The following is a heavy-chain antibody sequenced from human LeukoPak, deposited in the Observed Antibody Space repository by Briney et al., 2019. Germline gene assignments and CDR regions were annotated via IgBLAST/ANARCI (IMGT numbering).Heavy chain of an antibody. CDR3: ATMATVTTYFDY. Sequence: ASVKVSCKVSGYTLTELSMHWVRQAPGKGLEWMGGFDPEDGETIYAQKFQRRVTMTEDTSTDTAYMELSSLRSEDTAVYYRATMATVTTYFDYWGQGTLVTVSS. CDR2: FDPEDGET. V-gene: IGHV1-24*01. CDR1: GYTLTELS. J-gene: IGHJ4*02. D-gene: IGHD4-17*01.